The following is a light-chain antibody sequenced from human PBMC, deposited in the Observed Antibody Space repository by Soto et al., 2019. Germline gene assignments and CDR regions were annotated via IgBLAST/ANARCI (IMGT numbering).Light chain of an antibody. V-gene: IGKV3-15*01. CDR3: QKHNNWPLT. CDR2: AVS. CDR1: QSVRSN. Sequence: EIVMTQSPGTLSVSPGERATLSCRASQSVRSNLAWYQQKPGQAPRLLIYAVSTRATGIPARFSGSGSGTEFTLTISSLQSEDSAIYYCQKHNNWPLTFGGGTKVELK. J-gene: IGKJ4*01.